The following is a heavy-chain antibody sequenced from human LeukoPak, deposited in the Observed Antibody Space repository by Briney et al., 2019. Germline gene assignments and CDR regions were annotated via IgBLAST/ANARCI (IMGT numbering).Heavy chain of an antibody. Sequence: SVKVSCKASGGTFSSYAISWVRQAPGKGLEWMGGIIPIFGTANYAQKFQGRVTITTDESTSTAYMELSSLRSEDTAVYDCARDREMATIIGPGLSAFDIWGQGTMVTVSS. D-gene: IGHD5-24*01. CDR1: GGTFSSYA. CDR3: ARDREMATIIGPGLSAFDI. V-gene: IGHV1-69*05. J-gene: IGHJ3*02. CDR2: IIPIFGTA.